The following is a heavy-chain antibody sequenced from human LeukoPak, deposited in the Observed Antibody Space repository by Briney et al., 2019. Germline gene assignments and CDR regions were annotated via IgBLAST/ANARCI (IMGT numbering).Heavy chain of an antibody. D-gene: IGHD1-26*01. CDR3: ARYIVSYPHDAFDI. J-gene: IGHJ3*02. CDR2: IYYSGST. Sequence: SETLSLTCTVSGGSISTYYWSWIRQPPGKGLEWIGYIYYSGSTNYNPSLKSRVTISVDTSKNQFSLKLSSVTAADTAFYYCARYIVSYPHDAFDIWGQGTMVTVSS. V-gene: IGHV4-59*01. CDR1: GGSISTYY.